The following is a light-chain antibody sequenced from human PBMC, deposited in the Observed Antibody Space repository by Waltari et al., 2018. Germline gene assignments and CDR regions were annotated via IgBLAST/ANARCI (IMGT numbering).Light chain of an antibody. CDR3: QQRSDWPPTWT. CDR1: QSISIY. Sequence: EVVLTPSPATLSLSPGDRATLSCRASQSISIYLSWYQHKPAQAPRLLIFDASNRATGIPARFSGSGSGTDFTLTISNLEPEDSAVYYCQQRSDWPPTWTFGQGTKVEMK. V-gene: IGKV3-11*01. CDR2: DAS. J-gene: IGKJ1*01.